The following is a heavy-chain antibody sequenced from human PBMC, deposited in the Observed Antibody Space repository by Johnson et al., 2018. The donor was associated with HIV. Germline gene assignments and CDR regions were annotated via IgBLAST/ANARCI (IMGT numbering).Heavy chain of an antibody. Sequence: QMQLVESGGGVVQPGRSLRLSCAASGFTFSSYAMHWVRQAPGKGLEWVAVISYDGSNKYYADSVKGRFTISRDNSKNTVFLQMDSLRGEDTAVYYCARDPGNGGRPFDAFDVWGQGTMVTVSS. J-gene: IGHJ3*01. CDR2: ISYDGSNK. V-gene: IGHV3-30*04. CDR3: ARDPGNGGRPFDAFDV. D-gene: IGHD4-23*01. CDR1: GFTFSSYA.